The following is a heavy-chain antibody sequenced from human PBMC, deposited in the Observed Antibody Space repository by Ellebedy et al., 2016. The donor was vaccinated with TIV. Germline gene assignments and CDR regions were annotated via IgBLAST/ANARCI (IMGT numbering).Heavy chain of an antibody. Sequence: MPSETLSLTCAVSRGSITNNNWWSWVRQSPGKGLEWIGEIHHIGRTTYNPSLKSRVSISVDKPNNHFSLRLQSVTAADTAIYYCAKNSYYAMDFWGQGTTVTVSS. CDR2: IHHIGRT. CDR3: AKNSYYAMDF. J-gene: IGHJ6*02. V-gene: IGHV4-4*02. CDR1: RGSITNNNW.